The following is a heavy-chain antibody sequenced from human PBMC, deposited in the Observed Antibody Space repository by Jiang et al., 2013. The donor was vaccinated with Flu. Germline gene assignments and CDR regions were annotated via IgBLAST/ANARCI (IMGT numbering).Heavy chain of an antibody. D-gene: IGHD3-10*01. J-gene: IGHJ5*02. CDR3: AKRGGFGKFDP. V-gene: IGHV3-23*01. Sequence: RFTISRDNSKNTLYLQMNSLRAEDTAVYYCAKRGGFGKFDPWGQGTLVTVSS.